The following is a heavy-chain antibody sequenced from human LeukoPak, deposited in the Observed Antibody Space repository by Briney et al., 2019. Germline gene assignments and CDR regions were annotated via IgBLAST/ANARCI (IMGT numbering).Heavy chain of an antibody. D-gene: IGHD2-8*01. V-gene: IGHV3-66*01. CDR2: IYSGGST. CDR3: ARVPCTNGVCYEDY. Sequence: GGSLRLSCAASGFTFSSYAMHWVRQAPGKGLEWVSVIYSGGSTYYADSVKGRFTISRDNSKNTLYLQMNSLRAEDTAVYYCARVPCTNGVCYEDYWGQGTLVTVSS. J-gene: IGHJ4*02. CDR1: GFTFSSYA.